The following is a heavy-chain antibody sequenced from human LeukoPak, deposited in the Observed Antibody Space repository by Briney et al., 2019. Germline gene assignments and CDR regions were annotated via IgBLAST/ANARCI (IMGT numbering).Heavy chain of an antibody. Sequence: PGGSLRLSCAASGFTFSSYSMNWVRQAPGKGLGWVSSISSSSSYIYYADSVKGRFTISRDNAKNSLYLQMNSLRAEDTAVYYCARDWEGDIVVVPAAIWGQGTLVTVSS. CDR2: ISSSSSYI. V-gene: IGHV3-21*01. CDR1: GFTFSSYS. CDR3: ARDWEGDIVVVPAAI. J-gene: IGHJ4*02. D-gene: IGHD2-2*01.